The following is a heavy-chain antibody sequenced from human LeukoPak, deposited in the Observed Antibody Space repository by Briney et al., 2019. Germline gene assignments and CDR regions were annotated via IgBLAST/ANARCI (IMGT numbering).Heavy chain of an antibody. V-gene: IGHV5-51*01. D-gene: IGHD6-6*01. Sequence: PGESLKISCKTSGYRFTNYWIGWVRQMPGKGLEWMGIIYPGDSDTRYSPSFQGQVTISADKSISTAYLQWSSLKASDTAMYYCARQYIAARGGFDYWGQGTLVTVSS. CDR3: ARQYIAARGGFDY. CDR2: IYPGDSDT. J-gene: IGHJ4*02. CDR1: GYRFTNYW.